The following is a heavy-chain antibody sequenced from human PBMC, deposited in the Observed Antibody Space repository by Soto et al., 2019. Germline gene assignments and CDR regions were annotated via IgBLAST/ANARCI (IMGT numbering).Heavy chain of an antibody. CDR2: IYYSGST. D-gene: IGHD6-13*01. J-gene: IGHJ4*02. CDR1: GGSISSGGYY. CDR3: ARDLAAAGTFDY. Sequence: SETLSLTCTVSGGSISSGGYYWSWIRQHPGKGLEWIGYIYYSGSTYYNPSLKSRVTISVDTSKNQFSLKLSSVTAADTAVYYCARDLAAAGTFDYWGQGTMVTVYS. V-gene: IGHV4-31*02.